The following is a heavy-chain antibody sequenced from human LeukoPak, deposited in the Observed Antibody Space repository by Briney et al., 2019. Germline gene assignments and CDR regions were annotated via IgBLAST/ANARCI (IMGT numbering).Heavy chain of an antibody. CDR1: GFTVSSNY. J-gene: IGHJ4*02. Sequence: HGGSLRLSCPASGFTVSSNYMSWVRQAPGKGLEWVSVIYSGGSTYYADSVKGRFTISRDNSKNTLYLQMNSLRAEDTAVYYCTTLRLGYSNYKNYWGQGTLVTVSS. V-gene: IGHV3-53*01. D-gene: IGHD4-11*01. CDR2: IYSGGST. CDR3: TTLRLGYSNYKNY.